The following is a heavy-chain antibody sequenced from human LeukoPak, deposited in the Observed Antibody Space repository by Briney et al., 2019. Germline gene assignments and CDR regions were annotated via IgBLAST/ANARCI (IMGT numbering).Heavy chain of an antibody. CDR3: ARDLSGPPILYYYGMDV. Sequence: GGSLRLSCAASGFTFSSYAMHWVRQAPGKGLEWVAVISYDGSNKYYADSVKGRFTISRDNSKNTLYLQMNSLRAEETAVYYCARDLSGPPILYYYGMDVWGQGTTVTVSS. CDR1: GFTFSSYA. CDR2: ISYDGSNK. J-gene: IGHJ6*02. V-gene: IGHV3-30-3*01. D-gene: IGHD3-3*01.